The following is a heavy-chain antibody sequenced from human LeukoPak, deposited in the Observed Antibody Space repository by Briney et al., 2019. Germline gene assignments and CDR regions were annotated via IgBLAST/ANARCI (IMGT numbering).Heavy chain of an antibody. CDR1: GFTFSSYA. CDR3: AQVVPAAMTNYYYYYMDV. Sequence: GGSLRLSCAASGFTFSSYAMSWVRQAPGKGLEWVSAISGSGGSTYYADSVKGRFTISRDNAKNSLYLQMNSLRAEDTAVYYCAQVVPAAMTNYYYYYMDVWGKGTTVTVSS. CDR2: ISGSGGST. D-gene: IGHD2-2*01. V-gene: IGHV3-23*01. J-gene: IGHJ6*03.